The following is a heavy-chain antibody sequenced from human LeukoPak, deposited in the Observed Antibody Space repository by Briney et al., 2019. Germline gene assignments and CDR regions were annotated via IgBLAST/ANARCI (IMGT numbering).Heavy chain of an antibody. CDR2: IYYSGST. J-gene: IGHJ5*02. CDR3: ARTQLYCSSTSCYVNWFDP. D-gene: IGHD2-2*01. V-gene: IGHV4-30-4*01. CDR1: GGSISSGDYY. Sequence: SETLSLTCTVSGGSISSGDYYWSWIRQPPGKGLEWLGYIYYSGSTYYNPSLKSRVTISVDTSKNQFSLKLSSVTAADTAVYYCARTQLYCSSTSCYVNWFDPWGQGTLVTVSS.